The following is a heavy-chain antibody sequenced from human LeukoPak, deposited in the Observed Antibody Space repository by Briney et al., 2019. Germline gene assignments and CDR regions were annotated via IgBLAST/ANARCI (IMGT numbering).Heavy chain of an antibody. J-gene: IGHJ4*02. CDR2: IWYDGSNK. D-gene: IGHD3-16*01. Sequence: GGSLRLSCAASGFTFSSYGMHWVRQAPGKGLEWVAAIWYDGSNKYYADSVKGRFTISRDNSKNTLYLQMNSLRAEDTAVYYCAKPDEGGFDYWGQGTLVTVSS. V-gene: IGHV3-33*06. CDR3: AKPDEGGFDY. CDR1: GFTFSSYG.